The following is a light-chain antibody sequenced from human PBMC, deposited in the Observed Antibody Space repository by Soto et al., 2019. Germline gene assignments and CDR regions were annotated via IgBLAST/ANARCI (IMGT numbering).Light chain of an antibody. CDR3: SSYTSGNTVV. CDR2: EVS. V-gene: IGLV2-14*01. CDR1: SSDVGAYNY. J-gene: IGLJ2*01. Sequence: QSALTQPASVSGSPGQSITISCTGTSSDVGAYNYVSWYQQHPDKAPKLMIYEVSNRPSGVSNRFSGSKSGNTASLTISGLQAEDEADYYCSSYTSGNTVVFGGGTQLTVL.